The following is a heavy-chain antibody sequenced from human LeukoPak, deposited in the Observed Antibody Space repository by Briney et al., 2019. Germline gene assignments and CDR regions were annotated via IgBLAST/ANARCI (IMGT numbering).Heavy chain of an antibody. D-gene: IGHD2-15*01. J-gene: IGHJ6*02. CDR1: GGSFSGYY. V-gene: IGHV4-34*01. CDR3: ARGSGGSSYGMDV. CDR2: INHSGST. Sequence: SETLSLTCAVYGGSFSGYYWSWIRQPPGKGLEWIGEINHSGSTNYNPSLKSRVTISVDTSKNQFPLKLSSVTAADTAVYYCARGSGGSSYGMDVWGQGTTVTVSS.